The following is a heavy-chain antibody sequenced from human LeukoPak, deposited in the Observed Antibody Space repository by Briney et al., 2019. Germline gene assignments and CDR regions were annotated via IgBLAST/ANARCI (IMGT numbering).Heavy chain of an antibody. CDR2: IYHSGST. J-gene: IGHJ4*02. V-gene: IGHV4-38-2*02. CDR3: ARSHYGDIYFDY. D-gene: IGHD4-17*01. CDR1: GYSISSGYY. Sequence: SETLSLTCTVSGYSISSGYYWGWIRQPPGKGLEWIGNIYHSGSTYYNPSLKSRVTISVDTSKNQFSLKLSSVTAADTAVYYCARSHYGDIYFDYWGQGTLVTVSS.